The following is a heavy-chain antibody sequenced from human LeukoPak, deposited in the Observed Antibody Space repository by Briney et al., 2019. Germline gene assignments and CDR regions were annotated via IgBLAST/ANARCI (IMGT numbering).Heavy chain of an antibody. CDR3: AKDSDTVTPYFDY. Sequence: PGRSLRLSCAVSGFTFSSYGMHWVRQAPGKGLEWVAVISYDGSNKYYADSVKGRFTISRDNSKNTLYLQMNSLRAEDTAVYYCAKDSDTVTPYFDYWGQGTLVTVSS. D-gene: IGHD4-17*01. CDR1: GFTFSSYG. V-gene: IGHV3-30*18. J-gene: IGHJ4*02. CDR2: ISYDGSNK.